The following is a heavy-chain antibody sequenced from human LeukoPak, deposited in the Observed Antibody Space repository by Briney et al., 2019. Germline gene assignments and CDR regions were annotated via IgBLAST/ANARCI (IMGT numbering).Heavy chain of an antibody. Sequence: PSETLSLTCAVYGGSFSGYYWSWIRQPPGKGLEWIGEINHSGGTNYNPPLKSRVTISVDTSKNQFSLKLSSVTAADTAVYYCARGRTEDWFDPWGQGTLVTVSS. CDR2: INHSGGT. CDR3: ARGRTEDWFDP. V-gene: IGHV4-34*01. J-gene: IGHJ5*02. CDR1: GGSFSGYY. D-gene: IGHD3/OR15-3a*01.